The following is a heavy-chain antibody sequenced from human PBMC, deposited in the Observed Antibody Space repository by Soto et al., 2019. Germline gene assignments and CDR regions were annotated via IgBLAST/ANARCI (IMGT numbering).Heavy chain of an antibody. Sequence: PGESLKISCKGSGYSFTSYWIGWVRQMPGKGLEWMGIIYPGDSDTRYSPSFQGQVTISADKSISTAYLQWSSLKASDTAMYYCARINAHCSGGSCFPYWFDPWGQGSLVTVSS. J-gene: IGHJ5*02. V-gene: IGHV5-51*01. D-gene: IGHD2-15*01. CDR1: GYSFTSYW. CDR2: IYPGDSDT. CDR3: ARINAHCSGGSCFPYWFDP.